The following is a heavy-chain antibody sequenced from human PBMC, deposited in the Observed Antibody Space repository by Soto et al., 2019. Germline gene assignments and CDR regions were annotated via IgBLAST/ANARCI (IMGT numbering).Heavy chain of an antibody. J-gene: IGHJ4*02. Sequence: SVKVSCKASGYTFTSYGISWVRQAPGQGLEWMGWIIPIFGTANYAQKFQGRVTITADESTSTDYMELSSLRSEDTAVYYCARDPPVRSGYWGQGTLVTVSS. CDR3: ARDPPVRSGY. CDR2: IIPIFGTA. CDR1: GYTFTSYG. V-gene: IGHV1-69*13. D-gene: IGHD1-26*01.